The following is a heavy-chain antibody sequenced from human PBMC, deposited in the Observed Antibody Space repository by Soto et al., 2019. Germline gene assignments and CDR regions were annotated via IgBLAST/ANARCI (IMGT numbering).Heavy chain of an antibody. CDR1: GDSGRSSNW. CDR3: ATMKKPRGYYYGLNV. CDR2: IYHLGGT. Sequence: XETLSLTCAVSGDSGRSSNWWTCVRQSPGKGLERIGEIYHLGGTNYNPSLKSRVTISVDMAKNQVSLKLSSVTAADTAVYYCATMKKPRGYYYGLNVWGQGTTVTVSS. V-gene: IGHV4-4*02. J-gene: IGHJ6*02.